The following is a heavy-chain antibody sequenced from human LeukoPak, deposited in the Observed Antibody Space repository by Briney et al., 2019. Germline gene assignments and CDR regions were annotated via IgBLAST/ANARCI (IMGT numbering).Heavy chain of an antibody. CDR1: GGSFSGYY. CDR2: INHSGST. D-gene: IGHD1-7*01. Sequence: SETLSLTCAVYGGSFSGYYWSWIRQPPGKGLEWIGEINHSGSTSYNPSLKSRVTISVDTSKNQFSLKLSSVTAADTAVYYCARGGLYWNYTADFDYWGQGTLVTVSS. J-gene: IGHJ4*02. CDR3: ARGGLYWNYTADFDY. V-gene: IGHV4-34*01.